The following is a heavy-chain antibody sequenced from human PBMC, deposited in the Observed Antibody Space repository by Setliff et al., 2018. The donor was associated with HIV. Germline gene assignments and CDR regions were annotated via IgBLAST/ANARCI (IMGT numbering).Heavy chain of an antibody. CDR2: INPNSDGT. D-gene: IGHD7-27*01. J-gene: IGHJ4*02. V-gene: IGHV1-2*02. Sequence: ASVKVSCKASGYTLSNNYIHWVRQAPGQGLEWMGWINPNSDGTNYAQRFRGRVTMTRDTSINAAYLDLSGLTSDDTAVYYCARQFSNSFDSWGQGILVTVSS. CDR3: ARQFSNSFDS. CDR1: GYTLSNNY.